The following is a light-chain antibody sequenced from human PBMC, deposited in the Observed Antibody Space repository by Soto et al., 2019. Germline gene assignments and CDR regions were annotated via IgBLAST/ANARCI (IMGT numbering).Light chain of an antibody. Sequence: QSVLTHPASVSGSPGQSITISCTGTSSDVGGYNYVSWYQQHPGKAPKVMIYEVSNRPSGVSNRFSASKSGKTASLTISGLQAEDEADYYCSSYTSSSTWVFGGGTKVTVL. J-gene: IGLJ3*02. V-gene: IGLV2-14*01. CDR3: SSYTSSSTWV. CDR2: EVS. CDR1: SSDVGGYNY.